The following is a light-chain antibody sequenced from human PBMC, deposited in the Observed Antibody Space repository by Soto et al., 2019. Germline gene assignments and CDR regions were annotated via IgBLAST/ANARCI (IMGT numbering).Light chain of an antibody. V-gene: IGKV3-15*01. Sequence: EIVMTQSPATLSVSPGERATLSCRASQSVNSNFAWYQQKPGQAPRLLISGASTRATGIPARFSGSGSETEFTLTIRSLQSEDFAVYYCQQYNNWWTFGQGTKVE. CDR3: QQYNNWWT. J-gene: IGKJ1*01. CDR1: QSVNSN. CDR2: GAS.